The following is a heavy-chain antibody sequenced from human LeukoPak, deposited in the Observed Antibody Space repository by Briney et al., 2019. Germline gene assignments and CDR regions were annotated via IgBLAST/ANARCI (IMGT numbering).Heavy chain of an antibody. Sequence: GGSLRLSCAASGFTFSSYSMNWVRQAPGKGLEWVSSISSSSSYIYYADSVKGRFTISRDNAKNSLYLQMNGLRAEDTAVYYCARDRWELTFDYWGQGTLVTVSS. J-gene: IGHJ4*02. CDR1: GFTFSSYS. D-gene: IGHD1-26*01. CDR2: ISSSSSYI. CDR3: ARDRWELTFDY. V-gene: IGHV3-21*01.